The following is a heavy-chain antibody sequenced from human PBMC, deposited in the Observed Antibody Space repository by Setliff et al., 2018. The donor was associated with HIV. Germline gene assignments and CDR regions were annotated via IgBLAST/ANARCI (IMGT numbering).Heavy chain of an antibody. CDR2: INLNTGAT. CDR3: ARVLFKVNSGTYYALGY. D-gene: IGHD1-26*01. CDR1: EYDINDQY. V-gene: IGHV1-2*02. J-gene: IGHJ4*03. Sequence: ASVKVSCKTSEYDINDQYINWVRQAPGQGLEWMGWINLNTGATKYAQKLQVRVTLTRDTSMTTAYMELRSLRSDDTAVYYCARVLFKVNSGTYYALGYWGLGTMVTVSS.